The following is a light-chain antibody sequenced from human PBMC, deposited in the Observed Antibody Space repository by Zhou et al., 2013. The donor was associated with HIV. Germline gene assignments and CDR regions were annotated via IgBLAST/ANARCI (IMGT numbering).Light chain of an antibody. V-gene: IGKV1-12*01. Sequence: DIQMTQSPSSVSASVGDRVTISCRASQGISSGLAWYQQKPGEAPKLLIYAASSLQSGVPSRFSGSGSGTDFTLTISSLQPEDFATYYCLQDYNYPRTFGQGTKVEIK. CDR3: LQDYNYPRT. CDR2: AAS. CDR1: QGISSG. J-gene: IGKJ1*01.